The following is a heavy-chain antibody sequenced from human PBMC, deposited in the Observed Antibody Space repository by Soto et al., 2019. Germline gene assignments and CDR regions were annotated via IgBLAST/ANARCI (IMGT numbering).Heavy chain of an antibody. CDR1: GGTVASSHW. Sequence: SETLSLTCVVSGGTVASSHWLSWVRQSPGGGLEWIGNVYHTGDTNLNPSLQSRVTISVDKSNNQFSLRLNSLTAADTAVYFCAREIVTAGGNNYFDPWGPGTLVTVSS. CDR2: VYHTGDT. D-gene: IGHD2-21*02. J-gene: IGHJ5*02. V-gene: IGHV4-4*02. CDR3: AREIVTAGGNNYFDP.